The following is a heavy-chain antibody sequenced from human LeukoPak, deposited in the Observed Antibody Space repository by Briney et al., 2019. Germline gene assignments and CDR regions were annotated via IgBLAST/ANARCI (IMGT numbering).Heavy chain of an antibody. D-gene: IGHD2-15*01. CDR1: GYSFTNYW. Sequence: GESLKISCKGSGYSFTNYWIGWVRQMPGRGLEWMGIIHPRDSDTRYSPSFQGQVTISADKSISTAYLQWSSLKASDTAMYYCARRYCSGSSCYLFDYWGQGTLVTVSS. V-gene: IGHV5-51*06. CDR3: ARRYCSGSSCYLFDY. J-gene: IGHJ4*02. CDR2: IHPRDSDT.